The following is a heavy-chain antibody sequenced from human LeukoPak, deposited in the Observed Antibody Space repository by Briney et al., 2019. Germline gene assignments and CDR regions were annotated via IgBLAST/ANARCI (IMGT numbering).Heavy chain of an antibody. V-gene: IGHV3-23*01. CDR3: AKLFESGTYNDFFHY. CDR2: ITATSSST. D-gene: IGHD3-10*01. Sequence: GGSLRLSCAASGFTFSSYGLSWVRQAPGKGLERVSAITATSSSTHDADSVQGRFTISRDNSKNTLYLQMNSLRPEDTAIYYCAKLFESGTYNDFFHYWGQGTLVTVSS. J-gene: IGHJ4*02. CDR1: GFTFSSYG.